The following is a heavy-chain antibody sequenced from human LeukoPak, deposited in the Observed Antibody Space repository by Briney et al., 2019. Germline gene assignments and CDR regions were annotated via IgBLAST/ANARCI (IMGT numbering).Heavy chain of an antibody. Sequence: SETLSLTCTVSGGSINSSSYYWDWIRQPLGKGLEWIGSIYYSGNTYSNPSLKSRVTISIDTSKNQFSLKLRSVTAADTAVYYCARIPVIEPRRPNYYDYWGQGTLVTVSS. V-gene: IGHV4-39*01. CDR1: GGSINSSSYY. CDR2: IYYSGNT. CDR3: ARIPVIEPRRPNYYDY. J-gene: IGHJ4*02. D-gene: IGHD6-6*01.